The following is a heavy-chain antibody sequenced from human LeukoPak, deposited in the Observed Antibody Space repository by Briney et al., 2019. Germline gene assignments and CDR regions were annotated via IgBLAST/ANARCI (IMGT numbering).Heavy chain of an antibody. CDR3: ARQGRDGYKNWYFDL. CDR1: GGSISSSSCY. Sequence: SETLSLTCTVSGGSISSSSCYWGWIRQPPGKGLEWIGSIYYSGSTYYNPSLKSRVTISVDASKNQFSLKLSSVTAADTAVYYCARQGRDGYKNWYFDLWGRGTLVTVSS. CDR2: IYYSGST. D-gene: IGHD5-24*01. J-gene: IGHJ2*01. V-gene: IGHV4-39*01.